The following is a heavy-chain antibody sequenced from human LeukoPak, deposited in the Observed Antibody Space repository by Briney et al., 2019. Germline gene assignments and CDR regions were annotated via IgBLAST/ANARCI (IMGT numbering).Heavy chain of an antibody. CDR1: GFTFHDYG. CDR2: VTWSSENI. D-gene: IGHD3-10*01. V-gene: IGHV3-9*01. CDR3: AKDLWRHSWYYGLDV. J-gene: IGHJ6*02. Sequence: GGSLRLSCVASGFTFHDYGMHWVRQAPGKGLEWVSGVTWSSENIGYADSVKGRFTISRDNAKNSLYLQMNSLRPEDTALYYCAKDLWRHSWYYGLDVWGQGTTVTVSS.